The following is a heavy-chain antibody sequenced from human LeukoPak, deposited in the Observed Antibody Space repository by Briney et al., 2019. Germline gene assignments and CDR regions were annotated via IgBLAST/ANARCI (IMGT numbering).Heavy chain of an antibody. CDR1: SGFISSHY. Sequence: SEALSLTCGVSSGFISSHYWSWIRQSAGKGLEWIAHIYTTGTTIYNPSLTSLVTMSIDKSKNQFSLKLSSVTAADTAVYYCARSADYYGSGSDAFDIWGQGTMVTVSS. J-gene: IGHJ3*02. CDR3: ARSADYYGSGSDAFDI. D-gene: IGHD3-10*01. CDR2: IYTTGTT. V-gene: IGHV4-4*07.